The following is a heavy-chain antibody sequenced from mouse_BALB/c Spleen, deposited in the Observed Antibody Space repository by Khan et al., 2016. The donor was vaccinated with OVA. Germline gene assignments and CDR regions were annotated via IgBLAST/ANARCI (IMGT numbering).Heavy chain of an antibody. Sequence: QVQLQQSGPELVQPGASVRISCKASGSTFTNFYIHWVKQRPGQGPEWIGWIYPGNVNTKYNENFKGKATLTADKSSSTAYMLHSSLTSEDSAVYCCARGDYYGTYAMDYWGQGTSVIVSS. J-gene: IGHJ4*01. D-gene: IGHD1-1*01. CDR2: IYPGNVNT. CDR1: GSTFTNFY. V-gene: IGHV1S56*01. CDR3: ARGDYYGTYAMDY.